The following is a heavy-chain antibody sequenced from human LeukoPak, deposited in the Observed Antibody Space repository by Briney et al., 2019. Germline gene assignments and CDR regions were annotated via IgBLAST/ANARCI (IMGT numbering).Heavy chain of an antibody. D-gene: IGHD3-10*02. CDR2: ISSSGSTI. CDR3: AELGITMIGGV. Sequence: PGGSLRLSCAASGFTFSSYWMNWVRHAPGKGLVWVSYISSSGSTIYYADSVKGRFTISRDNAKNSLYLQMNSLRAEDTAVYYCAELGITMIGGVWGKGTTVTISS. V-gene: IGHV3-48*04. CDR1: GFTFSSYW. J-gene: IGHJ6*04.